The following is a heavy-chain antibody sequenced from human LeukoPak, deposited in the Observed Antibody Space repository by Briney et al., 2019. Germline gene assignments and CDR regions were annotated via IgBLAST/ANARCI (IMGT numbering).Heavy chain of an antibody. CDR2: ISSDNTYQ. V-gene: IGHV3-21*01. J-gene: IGHJ4*02. CDR1: GFTFRTYN. Sequence: GGSLRLSCVASGFTFRTYNMNWFRQAPGQGLECVSFISSDNTYQYYADSVKGRFSISRDNAKNSLYLQMNSLRAEDTAVYYCARDSAGRHDCWGQGTLVTVSS. D-gene: IGHD1-1*01. CDR3: ARDSAGRHDC.